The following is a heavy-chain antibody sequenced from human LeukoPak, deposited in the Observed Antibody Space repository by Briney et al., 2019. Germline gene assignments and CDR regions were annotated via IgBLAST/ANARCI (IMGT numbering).Heavy chain of an antibody. CDR3: ARSRTYCSSTSCYSFGSRGVSYWFDP. J-gene: IGHJ5*02. D-gene: IGHD2-2*01. CDR1: GYSFTSYW. Sequence: GESLKISCKGSGYSFTSYWIGWVRQMPGEGLEWMGIIYPGDSDTRYSPSFQGQVTISADKSISTAYLQWSSLKASDTAMYYCARSRTYCSSTSCYSFGSRGVSYWFDPWGQGTLVTVSS. V-gene: IGHV5-51*01. CDR2: IYPGDSDT.